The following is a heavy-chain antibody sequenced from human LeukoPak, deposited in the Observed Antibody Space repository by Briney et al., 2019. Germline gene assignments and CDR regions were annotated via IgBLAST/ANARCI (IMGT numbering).Heavy chain of an antibody. J-gene: IGHJ3*02. D-gene: IGHD4-11*01. Sequence: GRSLRLSCAASGFTFRSYGMHWVRQAPGKGLEWVADIWFDGSDKYYSDSVKGRFTISRDNSKNTLYLHMNSLRAEDTAVYYCARDSGQYADAFHIWGLGTMVTVS. CDR3: ARDSGQYADAFHI. V-gene: IGHV3-33*01. CDR1: GFTFRSYG. CDR2: IWFDGSDK.